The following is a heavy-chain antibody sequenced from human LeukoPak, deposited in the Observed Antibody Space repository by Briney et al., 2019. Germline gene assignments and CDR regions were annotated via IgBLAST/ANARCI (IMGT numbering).Heavy chain of an antibody. D-gene: IGHD2-15*01. J-gene: IGHJ5*02. CDR3: ARETRSGGSLLRGNWFDP. CDR2: MYTSGST. V-gene: IGHV4-61*02. Sequence: SETLSLTCTVSGGSITSGSYYWSWIRQPAGKGLEWIGRMYTSGSTNYNSSLKSRVTISVDTSKNQFSLKLSSVTAADTAVYYCARETRSGGSLLRGNWFDPWGQGTLVTVSS. CDR1: GGSITSGSYY.